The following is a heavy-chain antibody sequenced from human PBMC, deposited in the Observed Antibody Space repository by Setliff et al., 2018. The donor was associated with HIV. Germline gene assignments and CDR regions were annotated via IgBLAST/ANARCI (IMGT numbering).Heavy chain of an antibody. J-gene: IGHJ4*02. CDR3: ARDIIAPEGSTSDY. V-gene: IGHV1-2*06. Sequence: ASVKVSCKASGYTFTSYYIHWVRQAPGQGLEWVGRINPSSGATKCAPKFQGRITMTTDTSITTAYMELTSLRSDDTAIYYCARDIIAPEGSTSDYWGQGTLVTVPQ. CDR1: GYTFTSYY. CDR2: INPSSGAT. D-gene: IGHD1-20*01.